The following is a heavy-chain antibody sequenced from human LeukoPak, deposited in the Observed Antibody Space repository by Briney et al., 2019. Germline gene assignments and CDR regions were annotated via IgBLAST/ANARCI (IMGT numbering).Heavy chain of an antibody. Sequence: GGSLRLSCAASGFTFSSYSMNWVRQAPGKGLEWVSSISSSSSYIYYADSVKGRFTISRDNAKNSLYLQMNSLRAEDTAVYYCARDPRSNIVVANEYFDYWGQGTLVTVSS. J-gene: IGHJ4*02. CDR2: ISSSSSYI. D-gene: IGHD2-2*01. V-gene: IGHV3-21*01. CDR1: GFTFSSYS. CDR3: ARDPRSNIVVANEYFDY.